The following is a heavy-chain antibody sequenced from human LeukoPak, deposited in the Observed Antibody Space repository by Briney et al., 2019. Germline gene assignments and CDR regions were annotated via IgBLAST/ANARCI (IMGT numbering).Heavy chain of an antibody. D-gene: IGHD1-26*01. J-gene: IGHJ6*03. CDR1: GYTFTRYY. CDR2: INPSGGNT. CDR3: AFSSYYLQGNYYYMDV. Sequence: ASVKVSCKASGYTFTRYYMHWVRQAPGQGLEWMGIINPSGGNTNYAQKFQGRVTMTRDMSTSTVYMELRSLRSDDTAVYYCAFSSYYLQGNYYYMDVWGKGTTVTVSS. V-gene: IGHV1-46*01.